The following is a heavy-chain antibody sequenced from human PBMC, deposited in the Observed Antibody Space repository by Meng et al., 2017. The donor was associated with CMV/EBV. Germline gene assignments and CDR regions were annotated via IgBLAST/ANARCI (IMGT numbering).Heavy chain of an antibody. Sequence: GRRVGSGGCVLPPGRSLSSSCAAAGFTFSSYAMHWVRQAPGKGLEWVAVISYDGSNKYYADSVKGRFTIYRDNSKNTLYLQMNSLRAEDTAVYYCARGGGVGALGYWGQGTLVTVSS. CDR1: GFTFSSYA. CDR2: ISYDGSNK. V-gene: IGHV3-30-3*01. J-gene: IGHJ4*02. D-gene: IGHD1-26*01. CDR3: ARGGGVGALGY.